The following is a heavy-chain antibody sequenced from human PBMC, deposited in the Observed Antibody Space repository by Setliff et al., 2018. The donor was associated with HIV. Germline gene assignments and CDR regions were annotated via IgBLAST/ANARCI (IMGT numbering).Heavy chain of an antibody. J-gene: IGHJ3*02. Sequence: LGESLKISCAASGFTFSSYSMNWVRQAPGKGLEWVSSISSSSSYIYYADSVKGRFTISRDNAKNSLYLQMNSLRAEDTAVYYCARDTYCGGDCYSYAFDIWGQGTMVTVSS. V-gene: IGHV3-21*01. D-gene: IGHD2-21*02. CDR3: ARDTYCGGDCYSYAFDI. CDR1: GFTFSSYS. CDR2: ISSSSSYI.